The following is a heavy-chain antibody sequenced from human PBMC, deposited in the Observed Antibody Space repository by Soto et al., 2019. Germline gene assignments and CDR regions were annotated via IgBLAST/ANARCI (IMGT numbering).Heavy chain of an antibody. J-gene: IGHJ4*02. CDR3: ARDPPDFHSAFDY. Sequence: QTRTVTGDVSGGGVSNNITAWSWIRQSPSIGLEWLGRTYYRSKWYNDYAESVKSRITINPDTSKNQFSLHLNSVTPEDTAVYYCARDPPDFHSAFDYWGQGNLVTVSS. D-gene: IGHD4-4*01. V-gene: IGHV6-1*01. CDR2: TYYRSKWYN. CDR1: GGGVSNNITA.